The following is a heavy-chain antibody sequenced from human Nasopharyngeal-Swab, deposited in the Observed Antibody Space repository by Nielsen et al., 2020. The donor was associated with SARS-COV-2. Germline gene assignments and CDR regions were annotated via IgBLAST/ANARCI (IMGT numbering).Heavy chain of an antibody. J-gene: IGHJ3*02. D-gene: IGHD3-3*01. CDR2: IDPSDSYT. Sequence: GESLKISCKGSGYSFTSYWISWVRQMPGKGLEWMGRIDPSDSYTNYSPSFQGHVTISADKSISTAYLQWSSLKASDTAMYYCARQVFKDFWSGGDAFDIWGQGTMVTVSS. CDR1: GYSFTSYW. V-gene: IGHV5-10-1*01. CDR3: ARQVFKDFWSGGDAFDI.